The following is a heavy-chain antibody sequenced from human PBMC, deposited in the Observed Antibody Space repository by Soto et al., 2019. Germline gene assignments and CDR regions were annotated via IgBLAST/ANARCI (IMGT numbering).Heavy chain of an antibody. CDR1: GYTFTSHG. CDR3: ARDPGHYSDP. D-gene: IGHD3-22*01. Sequence: GASVKVSCKASGYTFTSHGIRWVRQAPGQGLEWMGWISAYNGDTNYAQNLQGRVTMTTDTSTSTAYMELRSLRSDDTAVYYCARDPGHYSDPWGQGTLVTVSS. V-gene: IGHV1-18*01. J-gene: IGHJ5*02. CDR2: ISAYNGDT.